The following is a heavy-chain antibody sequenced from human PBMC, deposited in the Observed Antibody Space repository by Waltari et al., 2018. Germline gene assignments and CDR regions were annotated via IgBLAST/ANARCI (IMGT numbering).Heavy chain of an antibody. Sequence: QVQLVESGGGVVQPGRSLRLSCAASGFTFSSYGMHLVRQAPGKGLEWVAVIWYDGSNKYYADSVKGRFTISRDNSKNTLYLQMNSLRAEDTAVYYCARDRGGDYVFDYWGQGTLVTVSS. CDR1: GFTFSSYG. J-gene: IGHJ4*02. CDR3: ARDRGGDYVFDY. CDR2: IWYDGSNK. V-gene: IGHV3-33*01. D-gene: IGHD4-17*01.